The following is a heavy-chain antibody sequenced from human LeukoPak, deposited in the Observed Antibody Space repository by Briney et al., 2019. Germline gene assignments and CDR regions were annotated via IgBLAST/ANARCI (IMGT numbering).Heavy chain of an antibody. V-gene: IGHV1-69*01. CDR2: IIPILGTA. CDR1: GGTFSSYA. D-gene: IGHD6-6*01. Sequence: SVKVSCKASGGTFSSYAISWVRQAPGQGLEWTGGIIPILGTANYAQKFQGRVTITADESTSTAYMELSSLRSEDTAVYYCAVKQLGMAYYFDYWGQGTLVTVSS. CDR3: AVKQLGMAYYFDY. J-gene: IGHJ4*02.